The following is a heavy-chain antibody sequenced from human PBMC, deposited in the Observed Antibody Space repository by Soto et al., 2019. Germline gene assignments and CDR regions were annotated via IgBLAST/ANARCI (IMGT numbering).Heavy chain of an antibody. CDR1: GGTFSSYA. CDR2: IIPIFGTA. Sequence: SVKVSCKASGGTFSSYAISWVRQAPGQGLEWMGGIIPIFGTANYAQKFQGRVTITADESTSTAYMELSSLRSEDTAVYYCARECCGGDFKFDYWGQGTLVTVSS. CDR3: ARECCGGDFKFDY. D-gene: IGHD2-21*02. V-gene: IGHV1-69*13. J-gene: IGHJ4*02.